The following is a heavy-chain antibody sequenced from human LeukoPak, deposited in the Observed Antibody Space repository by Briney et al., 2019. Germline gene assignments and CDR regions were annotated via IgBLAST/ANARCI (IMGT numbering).Heavy chain of an antibody. Sequence: GGSLRLSCAASGFTFSNAWMNWVRQASGKGLEWIGRIKSKTDGGTTDYAAPVKGRFPISRDDSKNTLYLQMNSLRAEDTAVYYCAKDQKYSGSYFSPRYWGQGTLVTVSS. CDR2: IKSKTDGGTT. J-gene: IGHJ4*02. CDR3: AKDQKYSGSYFSPRY. V-gene: IGHV3-15*01. CDR1: GFTFSNAW. D-gene: IGHD1-26*01.